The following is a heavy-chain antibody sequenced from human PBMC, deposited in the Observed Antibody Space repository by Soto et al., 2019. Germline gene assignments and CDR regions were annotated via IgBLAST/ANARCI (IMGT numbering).Heavy chain of an antibody. V-gene: IGHV1-69*13. Sequence: VKVSCKASGGTFSSYAISWVRQAPGQGLEWMGGIIPIFGTANYAQKFQGRVTITADESTSTAYMELSSLRSEDTAVYYCARVLAGLELRAYYYYGMDVWGQGTTVTVS. J-gene: IGHJ6*02. CDR2: IIPIFGTA. CDR3: ARVLAGLELRAYYYYGMDV. D-gene: IGHD1-7*01. CDR1: GGTFSSYA.